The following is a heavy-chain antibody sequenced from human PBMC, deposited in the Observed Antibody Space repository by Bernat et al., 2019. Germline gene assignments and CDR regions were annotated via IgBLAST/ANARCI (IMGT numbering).Heavy chain of an antibody. CDR1: GGSISSSSYY. CDR3: ASTPMLYWYFDL. CDR2: IYYSGST. Sequence: QLQLQESGPGLVKPSETLSLTCTVSGGSISSSSYYWGWIRQPPGKGLEWIGRIYYSGSTYYNPSLKSRVTISVDTSKNQFSLKLSSVTAADTDVYYCASTPMLYWYFDLWGRGTLVTVSS. V-gene: IGHV4-39*01. D-gene: IGHD2-15*01. J-gene: IGHJ2*01.